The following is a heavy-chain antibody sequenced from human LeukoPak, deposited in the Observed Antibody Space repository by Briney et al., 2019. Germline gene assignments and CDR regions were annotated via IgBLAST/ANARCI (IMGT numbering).Heavy chain of an antibody. V-gene: IGHV3-73*01. CDR1: GFPFSTSI. CDR2: TRTKASNYAT. CDR3: TASGITSDAFDI. J-gene: IGHJ3*02. Sequence: GGSLRLSCAVSGFPFSTSIIHWVRQASGKGLEWVGRTRTKASNYATTYAASVSGRFTIPRDESKNTAYLEMNVLKIEDTAIYYCTASGITSDAFDIWGQGTMVTVSS. D-gene: IGHD3-16*01.